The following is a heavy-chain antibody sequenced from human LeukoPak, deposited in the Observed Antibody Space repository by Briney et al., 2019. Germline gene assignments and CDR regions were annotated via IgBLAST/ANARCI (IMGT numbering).Heavy chain of an antibody. CDR2: IYTSGST. D-gene: IGHD1-26*01. V-gene: IGHV4-61*02. Sequence: SETLSLTCTVSGGSISSGSYYWSWIRQPAGKGLEWIGRIYTSGSTNYNPSLKSRVTISVDTSNKQFSLKLSSVTAADTAFYYCARYIVSYPHDAFDIWGKRIMVTVSS. CDR1: GGSISSGSYY. CDR3: ARYIVSYPHDAFDI. J-gene: IGHJ3*02.